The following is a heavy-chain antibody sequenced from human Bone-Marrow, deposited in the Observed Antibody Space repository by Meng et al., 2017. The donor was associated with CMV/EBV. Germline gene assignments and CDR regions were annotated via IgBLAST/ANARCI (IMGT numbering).Heavy chain of an antibody. J-gene: IGHJ5*02. V-gene: IGHV4-39*01. Sequence: GSLRLSCIVSSASISSSRYYWGWIRQPPGKGLEWIGCIYNRGSTYYNPSLKSRVTISMDTSKNQFSLKLDSVTAADTAIYCCASEVQSFYGFDPWGQGALVTVSS. D-gene: IGHD3-16*02. CDR1: SASISSSRYY. CDR2: IYNRGST. CDR3: ASEVQSFYGFDP.